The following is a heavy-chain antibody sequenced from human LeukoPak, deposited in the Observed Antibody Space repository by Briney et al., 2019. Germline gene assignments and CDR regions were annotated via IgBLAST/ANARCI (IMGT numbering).Heavy chain of an antibody. Sequence: SETLSLTCTVSGGSVSSDNYYWTWIRQPPGKGLEWIGCTYYTGNSNYNPSLKSRVTISLDTSKNQFSLKLSSVTAADTAVYYCARRLGISGQYYFDYWGQGTLVTVSS. CDR3: ARRLGISGQYYFDY. CDR1: GGSVSSDNYY. CDR2: TYYTGNS. V-gene: IGHV4-61*01. D-gene: IGHD7-27*01. J-gene: IGHJ4*02.